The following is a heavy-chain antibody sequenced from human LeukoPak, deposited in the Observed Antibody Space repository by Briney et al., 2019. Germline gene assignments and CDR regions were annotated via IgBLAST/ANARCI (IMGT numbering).Heavy chain of an antibody. D-gene: IGHD2-2*01. Sequence: GGSLTLSCAASGFTFSRYGMSWVRQAPGKGLEWVSAISGGGGSTYYADSVKGRFIISRDNSKNTPYLQMNSLRAEDTADYYGPKAPRGYCSTTSCSHFDYGGQGSLVTVSS. J-gene: IGHJ4*02. V-gene: IGHV3-23*01. CDR2: ISGGGGST. CDR1: GFTFSRYG. CDR3: PKAPRGYCSTTSCSHFDY.